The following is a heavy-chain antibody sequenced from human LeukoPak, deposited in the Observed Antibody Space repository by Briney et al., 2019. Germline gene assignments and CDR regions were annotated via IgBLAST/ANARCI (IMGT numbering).Heavy chain of an antibody. CDR1: GFTVSSNY. CDR2: ISYDGTNE. J-gene: IGHJ6*02. V-gene: IGHV3-30*03. D-gene: IGHD4-17*01. CDR3: AREIGRRTVTTFTVYYGMDV. Sequence: GGSLRLSCAASGFTVSSNYMSWVRQAPGKGLEWVAVISYDGTNEYYADSVKGRFTISRDNSKNTLYLQMNSLRAEDTAVYYCAREIGRRTVTTFTVYYGMDVWGQGTTVTVSS.